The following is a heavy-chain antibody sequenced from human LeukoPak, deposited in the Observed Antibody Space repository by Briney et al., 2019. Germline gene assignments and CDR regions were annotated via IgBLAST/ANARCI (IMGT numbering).Heavy chain of an antibody. CDR1: RFTLSSYA. D-gene: IGHD1-1*01. J-gene: IGHJ5*01. Sequence: SLRPSSSPSRFTLSSYAMHWVRQAAAKGREYVSSISSNVGNTYYADSVTGRFTISRHHSKHTPYLQMGCLMREHTAVSFSVKGGNWNGARYWFDSWGQGTLVTVSS. CDR2: ISSNVGNT. V-gene: IGHV3-64D*09. CDR3: VKGGNWNGARYWFDS.